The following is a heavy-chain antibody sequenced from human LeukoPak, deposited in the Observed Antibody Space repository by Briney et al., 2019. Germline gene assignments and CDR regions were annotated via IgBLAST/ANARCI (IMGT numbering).Heavy chain of an antibody. CDR2: ISSSSSTI. J-gene: IGHJ4*02. D-gene: IGHD3-3*01. CDR3: ARDPGSGGDFWSGYSYYFDY. Sequence: GGSLRLSCAASGFTFSSYSMNWVRQAPGKGLEWVSYISSSSSTIYYADSVKGRFTISRDNAKNSLYLQMNSLRAEATAVYYCARDPGSGGDFWSGYSYYFDYWGQGTLVTVSS. CDR1: GFTFSSYS. V-gene: IGHV3-48*01.